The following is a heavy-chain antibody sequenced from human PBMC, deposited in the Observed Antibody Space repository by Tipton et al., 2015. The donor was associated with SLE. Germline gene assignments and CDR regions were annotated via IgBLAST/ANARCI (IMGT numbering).Heavy chain of an antibody. Sequence: TLSLTCTVSGGSISSSDYYWGWIRQPPGKGLEWIGSIYYSGSTYYSPPLKSRVTISVDTSKNQFSLKLSSVTAADTAVYYCARHAGYCSGGVCNFDYWGQGTLVTVSS. D-gene: IGHD2-8*02. CDR1: GGSISSSDYY. CDR3: ARHAGYCSGGVCNFDY. V-gene: IGHV4-39*07. J-gene: IGHJ4*02. CDR2: IYYSGST.